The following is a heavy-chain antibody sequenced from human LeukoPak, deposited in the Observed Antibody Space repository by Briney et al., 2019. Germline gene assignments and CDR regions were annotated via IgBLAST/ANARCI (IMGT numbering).Heavy chain of an antibody. J-gene: IGHJ6*03. Sequence: ASVKVSCKASGGTFSSYAISWVRQAPGQGLEWMGGIIPIFGTANYAQKFQGRVTITTDESTSTAYMELSSLRSEDTAVYYCARAESRTGYYYYYMDVWGKGTTVTVSS. V-gene: IGHV1-69*05. D-gene: IGHD1-14*01. CDR1: GGTFSSYA. CDR3: ARAESRTGYYYYYMDV. CDR2: IIPIFGTA.